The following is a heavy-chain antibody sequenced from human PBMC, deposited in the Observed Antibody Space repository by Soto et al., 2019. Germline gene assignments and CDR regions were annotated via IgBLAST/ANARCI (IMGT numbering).Heavy chain of an antibody. CDR3: ARGRGVVIITPDYFDY. CDR1: GYTFTSYG. J-gene: IGHJ4*02. CDR2: ISAYNGNT. V-gene: IGHV1-18*04. Sequence: ASVKVSCKASGYTFTSYGISWLRQAPGQGLEWMGWISAYNGNTNYAQKLQGRVTMTTDTSTSTAYMELRSLRSDDTAVYYCARGRGVVIITPDYFDYWGQGTLVTVSS. D-gene: IGHD3-3*01.